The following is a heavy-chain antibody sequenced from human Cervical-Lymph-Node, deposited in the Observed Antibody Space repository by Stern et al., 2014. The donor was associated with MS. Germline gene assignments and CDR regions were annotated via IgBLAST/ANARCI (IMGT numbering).Heavy chain of an antibody. Sequence: VQLAAPGPGLVKPPATLSLSCSVSGGSISPNYWSWVRQAPGKGLEWLGHVYHTGRPDYNPSLKTRVTISVDLAKNTFSLNLTSVTAADTAIYFCTRKGVAVRDAFDVWGQGTMAIVSS. CDR3: TRKGVAVRDAFDV. D-gene: IGHD6-19*01. V-gene: IGHV4-59*12. CDR2: VYHTGRP. J-gene: IGHJ3*01. CDR1: GGSISPNY.